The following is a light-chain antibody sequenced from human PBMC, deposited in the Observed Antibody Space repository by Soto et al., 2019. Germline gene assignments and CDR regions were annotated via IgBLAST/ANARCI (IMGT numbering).Light chain of an antibody. CDR2: VAS. V-gene: IGKV1-27*01. CDR3: PKYNSAPWT. Sequence: DIQMTQSPSSLSASVGDRVTIDCRASQGISNYLAWYQQQPGKVPKLLIYVASTLQSGVPSRFSGSGSGTDFTLTISSLQPEDVATYYCPKYNSAPWTFGQGTNVEIK. CDR1: QGISNY. J-gene: IGKJ1*01.